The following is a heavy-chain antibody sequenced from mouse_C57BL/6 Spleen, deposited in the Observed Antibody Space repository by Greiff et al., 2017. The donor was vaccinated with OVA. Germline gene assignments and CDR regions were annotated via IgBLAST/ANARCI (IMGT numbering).Heavy chain of an antibody. J-gene: IGHJ4*01. CDR2: IYPGDGDT. Sequence: QLQLKESGAELVKPGASVKISCKASGYAFSSYWMNWVKQRPGKGLEWIGQIYPGDGDTNYNGKFKGKATLTADKSSSTAYMQLSSLTSEDSAVYFCARGGYYAMDYWGQGTSVTVSS. CDR1: GYAFSSYW. V-gene: IGHV1-80*01. D-gene: IGHD1-1*02. CDR3: ARGGYYAMDY.